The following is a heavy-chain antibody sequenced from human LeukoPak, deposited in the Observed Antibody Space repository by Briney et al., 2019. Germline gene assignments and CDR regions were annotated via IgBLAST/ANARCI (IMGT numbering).Heavy chain of an antibody. V-gene: IGHV4-59*08. J-gene: IGHJ2*01. CDR1: GGSISSYY. CDR3: AGWNYFDNSGYYSDWYFDL. CDR2: IHYTGST. D-gene: IGHD3-22*01. Sequence: SETLSLTCSVSGGSISSYYWSWIRQPTGKGLEWIGYIHYTGSTNYNPSLKSRVTMSLDTSKNQFSMELMSVTAADTAVYYCAGWNYFDNSGYYSDWYFDLWGRGTLVTVSS.